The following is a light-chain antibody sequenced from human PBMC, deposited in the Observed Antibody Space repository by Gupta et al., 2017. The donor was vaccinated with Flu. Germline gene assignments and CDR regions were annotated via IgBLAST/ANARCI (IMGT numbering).Light chain of an antibody. V-gene: IGKV3-20*01. J-gene: IGKJ4*01. CDR3: QHYGSSRLT. Sequence: STLSLSARERATLSFRARSRVSSKYLAWSQQTPGHSPALLIYCTSSRVTGLPDRFSGSGSETYFTLTIRRPEPKDFAVYCCQHYGSSRLTFGGGTKVEIK. CDR2: CTS. CDR1: SRVSSKY.